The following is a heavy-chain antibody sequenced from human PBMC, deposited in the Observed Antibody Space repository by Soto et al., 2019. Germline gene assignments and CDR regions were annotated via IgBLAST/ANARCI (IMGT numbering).Heavy chain of an antibody. CDR3: ARDEGCSGGSCYSWYYYYYMDV. CDR1: GYTFTSYG. V-gene: IGHV1-18*01. D-gene: IGHD2-15*01. J-gene: IGHJ6*03. Sequence: ASVKVSCKASGYTFTSYGISWVRQAPGQGLEWMGWISAYNGNTNYAQKLQGRVTMTTDTSTSTAYMELRSLRSDDTAVYYCARDEGCSGGSCYSWYYYYYMDVWGKGTTVTVSS. CDR2: ISAYNGNT.